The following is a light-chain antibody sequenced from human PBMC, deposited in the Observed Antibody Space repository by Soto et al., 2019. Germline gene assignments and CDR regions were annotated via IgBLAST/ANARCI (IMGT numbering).Light chain of an antibody. CDR3: QQHSHWPPWT. Sequence: EVVLTQSPATLSLSPGERDTLSCRASQNVRTFLDWYQQKPGQPPRLLIYGASNRATGIPARFSGSGSGTDFTLTISSLEPEDFAVYYCQQHSHWPPWTFGQGTRVEIQ. CDR2: GAS. J-gene: IGKJ1*01. CDR1: QNVRTF. V-gene: IGKV3-11*01.